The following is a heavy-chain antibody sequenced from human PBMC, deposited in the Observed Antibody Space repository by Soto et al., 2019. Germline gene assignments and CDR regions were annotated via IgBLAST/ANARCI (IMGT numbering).Heavy chain of an antibody. Sequence: QVQLVQSGAEVKKPGASVKVSCKASCYTFTNFGISWVRQAPGQGLEWMGWISAYNGNTNYAQKFQGRVTMTTDTSTSIAYREVRRLRFDDTAVYYWARGGTPVDYWRPGTLVSVS. CDR3: ARGGTPVDY. CDR1: CYTFTNFG. D-gene: IGHD3-16*01. J-gene: IGHJ4*01. V-gene: IGHV1-18*01. CDR2: ISAYNGNT.